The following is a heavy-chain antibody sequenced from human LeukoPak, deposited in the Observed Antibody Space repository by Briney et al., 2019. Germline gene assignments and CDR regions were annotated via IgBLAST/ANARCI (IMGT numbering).Heavy chain of an antibody. J-gene: IGHJ4*02. CDR2: IYSSGST. V-gene: IGHV4-61*02. D-gene: IGHD7-27*01. CDR1: GGSISSSSYY. Sequence: PSETLSLTCTVSGGSISSSSYYWSWIRQPAGKGLEWIGRIYSSGSTNYNSSLKSRVSMSVDTSKNQFSLRLSSVTAADTAVYFCARDPGEWGQGTLVTVSS. CDR3: ARDPGE.